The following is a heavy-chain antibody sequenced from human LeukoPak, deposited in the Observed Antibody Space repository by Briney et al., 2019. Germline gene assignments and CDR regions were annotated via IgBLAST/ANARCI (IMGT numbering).Heavy chain of an antibody. V-gene: IGHV4-4*02. J-gene: IGHJ4*02. Sequence: ASGTLSLTCAVSGGSILTTNWWSWVRQPPGKGLEWIGEVHLSGASNYNPSLKSRVSMSIDKSRNQLSLELTSVTAADTATYYCARESGAFSPFGFWGQGTLVTVSS. CDR3: ARESGAFSPFGF. D-gene: IGHD1-26*01. CDR2: VHLSGAS. CDR1: GGSILTTNW.